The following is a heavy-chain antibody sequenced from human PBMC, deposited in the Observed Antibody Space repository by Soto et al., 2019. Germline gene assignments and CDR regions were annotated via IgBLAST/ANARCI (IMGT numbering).Heavy chain of an antibody. D-gene: IGHD1-26*01. CDR1: GFSFTGYY. Sequence: ASVKVSCKASGFSFTGYYIHWLRQAPGQGLEWMGWINAHSGGTEYAQKFQGRVTLTRDTSIATAYLTLTSLTSDDTALYYCAKDLTRELAYWLDPWGQGTQVTISA. V-gene: IGHV1-2*02. J-gene: IGHJ5*02. CDR2: INAHSGGT. CDR3: AKDLTRELAYWLDP.